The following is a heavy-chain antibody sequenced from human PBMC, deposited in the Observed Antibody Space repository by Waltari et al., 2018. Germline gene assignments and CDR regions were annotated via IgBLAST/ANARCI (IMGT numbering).Heavy chain of an antibody. CDR3: ARGVDMSFYYYMDV. D-gene: IGHD2-21*01. CDR2: IYYSGST. V-gene: IGHV4-39*07. J-gene: IGHJ6*03. Sequence: QLQLQESGPRLVKPSETLSLSCTVSGGPISSNPYYWVWIRQPPGKGLEWIGSIYYSGSTYYNPSLKSRVTIAVDTAKNQVSLKLTSVSAADTAVYYCARGVDMSFYYYMDVWGKGTTVTISS. CDR1: GGPISSNPYY.